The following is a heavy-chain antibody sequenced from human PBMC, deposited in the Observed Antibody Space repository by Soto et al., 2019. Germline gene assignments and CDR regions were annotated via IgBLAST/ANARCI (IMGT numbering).Heavy chain of an antibody. Sequence: PSETLSLTCTVSGGSISSYYWSWIRQPPGKGLEWIGYIYYSGSTNYNPSLKSRVTISVDTSKNRFSLKLSSVTAADTAVYYCARYNWNDAGAFDIWGQGTMVTVSS. CDR3: ARYNWNDAGAFDI. J-gene: IGHJ3*02. CDR1: GGSISSYY. CDR2: IYYSGST. V-gene: IGHV4-59*01. D-gene: IGHD1-1*01.